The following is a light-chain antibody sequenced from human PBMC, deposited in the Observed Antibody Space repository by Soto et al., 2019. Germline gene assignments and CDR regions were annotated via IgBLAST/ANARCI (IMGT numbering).Light chain of an antibody. V-gene: IGLV1-44*01. CDR2: NNN. CDR3: AAWDDSLTGPV. J-gene: IGLJ1*01. Sequence: QSVLTQPPSASGTPGQTVIISCSGTRSDIGSNSLNWYQHLPGTAPTLLIYNNNQRPSRVPYRFSGSKSVTSASPAISGLQSDDEADYYCAAWDDSLTGPVFGTGTKLTVL. CDR1: RSDIGSNS.